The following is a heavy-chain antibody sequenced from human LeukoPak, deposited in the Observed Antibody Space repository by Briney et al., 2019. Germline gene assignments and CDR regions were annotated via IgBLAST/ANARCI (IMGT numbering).Heavy chain of an antibody. J-gene: IGHJ4*02. CDR3: ARGWASSWYYFDL. CDR2: TYDSGSS. D-gene: IGHD2-2*01. V-gene: IGHV4-59*01. CDR1: GGSMRNYY. Sequence: SETLSLTCAVSGGSMRNYYWSWIRHPPGKGLEWIGYTYDSGSSSYNPSLRSRVSISIDTSKNQFSLNLSSVTAADTSVYYCARGWASSWYYFDLWGQGTLVSVSS.